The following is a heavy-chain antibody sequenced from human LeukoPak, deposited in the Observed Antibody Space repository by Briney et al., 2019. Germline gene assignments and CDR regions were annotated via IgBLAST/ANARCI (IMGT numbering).Heavy chain of an antibody. V-gene: IGHV4-39*01. J-gene: IGHJ4*02. CDR2: INHGGSS. CDR3: ARRIVGTMSDF. CDR1: GGSISISTYY. D-gene: IGHD1-1*01. Sequence: KPSETLSLTCTVSGGSISISTYYWGWIRQPPGEGLEWIGSINHGGSSYYNPSLMSRVTISGDTSKNQFSLRLSSVTAADTAVYHCARRIVGTMSDFWGQGILVTVSS.